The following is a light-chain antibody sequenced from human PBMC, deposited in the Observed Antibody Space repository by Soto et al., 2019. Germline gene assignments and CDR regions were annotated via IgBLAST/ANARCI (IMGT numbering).Light chain of an antibody. CDR1: QRINTM. Sequence: IVLTQSPGTLSLSPGERANLSCRASQRINTMLAWYHQNPGQAPRLLIYDAASRVTDIPDRFSGSGSGTDFSITVSRLEPEDFARYCCQQYGRPSTFGQGTKVETK. CDR2: DAA. J-gene: IGKJ1*01. CDR3: QQYGRPST. V-gene: IGKV3-20*01.